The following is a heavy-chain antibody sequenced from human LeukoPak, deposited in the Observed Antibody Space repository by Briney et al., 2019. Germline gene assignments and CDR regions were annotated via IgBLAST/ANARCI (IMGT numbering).Heavy chain of an antibody. Sequence: GGSLRLSCAASGFTFSSYWMSWVRQAPGKGLEWVSSISSSSSYIYYADSVKGRFTISRDNAKNSLYLQMNSLRAEDTAVYYCARGRGYYDSSGSIYWGQGTLVTVSS. J-gene: IGHJ4*02. V-gene: IGHV3-21*01. CDR1: GFTFSSYW. CDR2: ISSSSSYI. CDR3: ARGRGYYDSSGSIY. D-gene: IGHD3-22*01.